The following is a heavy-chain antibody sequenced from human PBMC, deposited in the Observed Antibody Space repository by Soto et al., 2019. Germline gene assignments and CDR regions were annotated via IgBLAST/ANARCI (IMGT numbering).Heavy chain of an antibody. J-gene: IGHJ6*02. CDR2: MNPNSGNT. D-gene: IGHD3-3*01. V-gene: IGHV1-8*01. CDR3: AGSNYDFWSGYPGRTDYYGMDV. Sequence: ASVKVSCKASGYTFTSYDINWVRQATGQGLEWMGWMNPNSGNTGYAQKFQGRVTMTRNTSISTAYMELSSLRSEDTAVYYCAGSNYDFWSGYPGRTDYYGMDVWGQGTTVTVSS. CDR1: GYTFTSYD.